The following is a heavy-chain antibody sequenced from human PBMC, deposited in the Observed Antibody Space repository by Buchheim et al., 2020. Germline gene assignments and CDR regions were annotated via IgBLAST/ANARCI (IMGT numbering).Heavy chain of an antibody. CDR2: INPNSGGT. V-gene: IGHV1-2*04. J-gene: IGHJ6*02. Sequence: QVQLVQSGSELKKPGASVKVSCKASGYTFTGYYMHWVRQAPGQGLEWMGWINPNSGGTNYAQKFQGWVTMTRDTSISTAYMELSRLRSDDTAVYYCARVRMYYDSSGYYSLRYGMDVWGQGTT. D-gene: IGHD3-22*01. CDR1: GYTFTGYY. CDR3: ARVRMYYDSSGYYSLRYGMDV.